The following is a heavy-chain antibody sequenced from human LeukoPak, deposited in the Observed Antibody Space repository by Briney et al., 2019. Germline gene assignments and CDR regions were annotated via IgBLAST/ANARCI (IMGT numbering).Heavy chain of an antibody. J-gene: IGHJ5*02. CDR3: ARVGYCSGGSCYNWFGP. V-gene: IGHV3-21*01. CDR1: GFTFSSYS. D-gene: IGHD2-15*01. CDR2: ISSSSSYI. Sequence: GGSLRLSCAASGFTFSSYSMNWVRQAPGKGLEWVSSISSSSSYIYYADSVKGRFTISRDNAKNSLYLQMNSLRAEDTAVYYCARVGYCSGGSCYNWFGPWGQGTLVTVSS.